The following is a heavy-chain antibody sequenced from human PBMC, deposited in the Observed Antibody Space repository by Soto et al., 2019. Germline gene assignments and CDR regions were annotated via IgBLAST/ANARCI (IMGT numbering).Heavy chain of an antibody. CDR2: IVVGSGNT. D-gene: IGHD3-9*01. CDR1: GFTFTSSA. CDR3: AAAPRYYDILTGHDY. V-gene: IGHV1-58*01. Sequence: GASVKVSCKASGFTFTSSAVQWVRQARGQRLEWIGWIVVGSGNTNYAQKFQERVTITRDMSTSTAYMELSSLRSEDTAVYYCAAAPRYYDILTGHDYWGQGTLVTVSS. J-gene: IGHJ4*02.